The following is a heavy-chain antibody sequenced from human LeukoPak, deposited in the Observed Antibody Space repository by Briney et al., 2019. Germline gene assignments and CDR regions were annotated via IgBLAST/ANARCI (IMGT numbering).Heavy chain of an antibody. CDR1: GYIFTDYY. V-gene: IGHV1-2*02. CDR2: INPNSGGT. D-gene: IGHD2-21*01. Sequence: GASVKVSCKASGYIFTDYYMHWVRQAPGQELEWMGWINPNSGGTNYAQKFQGRVTMTRDTSISTAYMELSRLRSDDTAVYYCARESTYCGGDCYPDYWGQGTLVTVSS. J-gene: IGHJ4*02. CDR3: ARESTYCGGDCYPDY.